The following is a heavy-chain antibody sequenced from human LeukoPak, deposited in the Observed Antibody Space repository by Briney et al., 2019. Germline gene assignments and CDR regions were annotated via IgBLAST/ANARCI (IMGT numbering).Heavy chain of an antibody. D-gene: IGHD3-22*01. CDR3: AKGGHPYYYDSSGYLNWFDP. Sequence: GGSLRLSCAASGFTFSSYAMAWVRQAPGKGLEWVSTIGSSAGTTLYADSVKGRFTISRDNSKNTLYLQINSLRAEDTAVYYCAKGGHPYYYDSSGYLNWFDPWGQGTLVTVSS. CDR1: GFTFSSYA. J-gene: IGHJ5*02. CDR2: IGSSAGTT. V-gene: IGHV3-23*01.